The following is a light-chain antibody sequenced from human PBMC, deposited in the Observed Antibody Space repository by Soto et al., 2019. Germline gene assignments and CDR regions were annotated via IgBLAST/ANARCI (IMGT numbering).Light chain of an antibody. J-gene: IGKJ3*01. CDR3: QQRSNWPIT. CDR2: DAS. Sequence: LKQSPATLSLKQGERATLSCRASQSVSSYLAWYQQKPGQAPRLLIYDASNRATGIPARFSGSGSGTDFTLTISSLEPEDFAVYYCQQRSNWPITFGPGSIVDV. V-gene: IGKV3-11*01. CDR1: QSVSSY.